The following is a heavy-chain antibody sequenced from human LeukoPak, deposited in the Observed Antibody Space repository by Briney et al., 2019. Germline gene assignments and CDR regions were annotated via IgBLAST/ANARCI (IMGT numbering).Heavy chain of an antibody. CDR1: GFTFSSYG. CDR3: AKEPTTEAIFGVVIGPY. J-gene: IGHJ4*02. V-gene: IGHV3-30*02. CDR2: IRYDGSNK. D-gene: IGHD3-3*01. Sequence: GGSLRLSCAASGFTFSSYGMHWVRQAPGKGLEWVAFIRYDGSNKYYADSVKGRFTISRDNSKNTLYLQMNSLRAEDTAVYYCAKEPTTEAIFGVVIGPYWGQGTLVTVPS.